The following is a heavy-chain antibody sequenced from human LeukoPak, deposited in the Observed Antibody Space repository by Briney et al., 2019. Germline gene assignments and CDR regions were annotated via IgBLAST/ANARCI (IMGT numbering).Heavy chain of an antibody. J-gene: IGHJ6*03. Sequence: SVKVSCKASGGTFSSFAISWVRQAPGQGLEWMGGIIPIFGTANYAQKFQGRVTITADESTSTAYMELSRLRSDDTAVYYCARAGRFLEWAYYYYYMDVWGKGTTVTVSS. D-gene: IGHD3-3*01. CDR2: IIPIFGTA. CDR1: GGTFSSFA. CDR3: ARAGRFLEWAYYYYYMDV. V-gene: IGHV1-69*13.